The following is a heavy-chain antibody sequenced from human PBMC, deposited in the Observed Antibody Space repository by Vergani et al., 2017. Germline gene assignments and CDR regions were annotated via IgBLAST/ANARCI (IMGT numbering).Heavy chain of an antibody. CDR1: GFSFRNAW. CDR3: TTDPRYCGDGSCYWLRDHHYYGMDV. Sequence: EVQLVESGGGIVKPGGSLRLSCVASGFSFRNAWMNWVRRTPGKGLEWVGRIKSTFDRGTTDYAAAVKGRFTISRDDSKNTLFLQMNSLKTEDIGVYYCTTDPRYCGDGSCYWLRDHHYYGMDVCGQGTTVTVSS. V-gene: IGHV3-15*07. J-gene: IGHJ6*02. CDR2: IKSTFDRGTT. D-gene: IGHD2-21*01.